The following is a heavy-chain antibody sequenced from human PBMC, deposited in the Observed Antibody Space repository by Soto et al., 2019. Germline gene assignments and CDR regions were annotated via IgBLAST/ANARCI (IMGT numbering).Heavy chain of an antibody. J-gene: IGHJ6*02. CDR3: ARSLYGSGSYYYYGMDV. V-gene: IGHV1-69*13. CDR2: IIPIFGTA. Sequence: SVKVSCKAYGGTFSSSAIRWVRQAPGHGLAWMGGIIPIFGTANYAQKFQGRVTITADESTSTAYMEVSSLRFEDSAVYYCARSLYGSGSYYYYGMDVWGQGTTVTVSS. CDR1: GGTFSSSA. D-gene: IGHD3-10*01.